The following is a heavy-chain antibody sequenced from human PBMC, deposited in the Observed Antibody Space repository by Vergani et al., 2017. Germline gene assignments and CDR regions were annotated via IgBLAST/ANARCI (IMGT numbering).Heavy chain of an antibody. J-gene: IGHJ4*02. D-gene: IGHD3-10*01. V-gene: IGHV3-13*01. CDR3: ARDWPRRGNDY. Sequence: EVQLVESGGGLVQPGGSLRLSCAASGFTFSSYDMHWVRQATGKGLEWVSAIGTAGDTYYPGSVKGRFTISRENAKNSLYLQMNSLRAGDTAVYYCARDWPRRGNDYWGQGTLVTVSS. CDR2: IGTAGDT. CDR1: GFTFSSYD.